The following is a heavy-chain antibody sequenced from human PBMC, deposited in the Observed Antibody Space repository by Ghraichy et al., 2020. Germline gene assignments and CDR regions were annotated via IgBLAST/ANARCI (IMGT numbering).Heavy chain of an antibody. V-gene: IGHV4-34*01. CDR2: INHSGST. CDR3: ARESRPLIGARGARFDP. Sequence: SETLSLTCAVYGGYFSGDYWSWIRQHPGKELEGIGEINHSGSTSYNPALKSRVAISVDTSKNQFYLKLSSVTAADTAVYYCARESRPLIGARGARFDPWGEGTLVTVSS. J-gene: IGHJ5*02. D-gene: IGHD1-26*01. CDR1: GGYFSGDY.